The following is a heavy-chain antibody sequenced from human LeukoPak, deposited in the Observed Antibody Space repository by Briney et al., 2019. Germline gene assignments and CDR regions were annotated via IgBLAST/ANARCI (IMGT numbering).Heavy chain of an antibody. D-gene: IGHD3/OR15-3a*01. CDR3: ARSHSVWTSFDY. CDR1: GGSISSYY. CDR2: IYYSGST. V-gene: IGHV4-59*01. Sequence: PSETLSLTCTVSGGSISSYYWSWIRQPPGKGLEWIGYIYYSGSTNYNPSLKSRVTISVDTSKNQFSLKLSSVTAADTAVYYCARSHSVWTSFDYWGQGTLVTVSS. J-gene: IGHJ4*02.